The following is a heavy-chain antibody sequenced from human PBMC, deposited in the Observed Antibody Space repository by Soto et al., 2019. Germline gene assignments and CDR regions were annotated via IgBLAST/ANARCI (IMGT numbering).Heavy chain of an antibody. V-gene: IGHV3-7*03. CDR3: ARNWREDYYGMDV. CDR1: GFTLNNYF. J-gene: IGHJ6*02. CDR2: IKQDGSEI. D-gene: IGHD1-26*01. Sequence: LRLSCAASGFTLNNYFMSWVRQAPGKGLEWVANIKQDGSEIYYVDSVKGRFTISRDNAKNSLYLQMSGLRAEDTAVYYCARNWREDYYGMDVWGQGTTVTVSS.